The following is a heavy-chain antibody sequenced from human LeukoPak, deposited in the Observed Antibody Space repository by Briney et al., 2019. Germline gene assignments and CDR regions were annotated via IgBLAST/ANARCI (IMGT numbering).Heavy chain of an antibody. CDR1: GFIFNRFW. J-gene: IGHJ3*01. CDR3: AKDHHYYDSSGYL. CDR2: IKQDGSEK. Sequence: PGGSLRLSCTDSGFIFNRFWMSWVRQAPGKGLEWVAKIKQDGSEKYNVDSVKGRFTISRDNSKNTLYLQMNSLRAEDTAVYYCAKDHHYYDSSGYLWGQGTMVTVSS. V-gene: IGHV3-7*03. D-gene: IGHD3-22*01.